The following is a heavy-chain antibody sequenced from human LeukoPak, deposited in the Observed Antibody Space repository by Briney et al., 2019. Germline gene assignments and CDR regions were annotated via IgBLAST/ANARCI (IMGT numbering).Heavy chain of an antibody. D-gene: IGHD3-3*01. V-gene: IGHV3-23*01. CDR3: AKGRNDFWSGYPSYGMDV. CDR1: GFTFSSYA. CDR2: ISGSGGST. Sequence: GGSLRLSCAASGFTFSSYAMSWVRQAPGKGLEWVSAISGSGGSTYYADSVKGRFTISGDNSKNTLYLQMNSLRAEDTAVYYCAKGRNDFWSGYPSYGMDVWGQGTTVTVSS. J-gene: IGHJ6*02.